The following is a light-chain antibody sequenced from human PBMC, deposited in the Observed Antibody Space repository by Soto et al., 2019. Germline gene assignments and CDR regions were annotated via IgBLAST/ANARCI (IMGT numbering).Light chain of an antibody. CDR3: QQYYSSLRT. CDR2: AAS. V-gene: IGKV1D-8*03. Sequence: VIWMTQSPSLLSASTGDRVTISCRMSQGISSYLAWYQQKXXXAPELLIYAASTLQSGVPSRFXXXXXXXXXXXTISCLQSEDFATYYCQQYYSSLRTFGQGTKLEIK. J-gene: IGKJ2*01. CDR1: QGISSY.